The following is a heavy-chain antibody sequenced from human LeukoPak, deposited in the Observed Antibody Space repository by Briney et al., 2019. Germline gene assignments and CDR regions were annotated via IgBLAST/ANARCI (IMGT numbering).Heavy chain of an antibody. Sequence: PGGSLRLSCAASRFTFSDFYMSSFSDFYMSWIRQAPGKGLEWVSYISDSGTTTYYADSVKGRFTISRDNAKNSLYLQMNSLRAEDTAVYYCAGDPSVGSTWYYYVDVWGKGTTVTVSS. D-gene: IGHD6-13*01. CDR2: ISDSGTTT. CDR1: RFTFSDFY. V-gene: IGHV3-11*01. J-gene: IGHJ6*03. CDR3: AGDPSVGSTWYYYVDV.